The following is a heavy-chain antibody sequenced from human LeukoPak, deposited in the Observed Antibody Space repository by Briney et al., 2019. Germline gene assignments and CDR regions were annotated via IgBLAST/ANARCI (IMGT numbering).Heavy chain of an antibody. CDR3: AKSISRYDYIWGSYRSVGYFDH. CDR1: GFTFSSYA. V-gene: IGHV3-23*01. D-gene: IGHD3-16*02. CDR2: ISANDGST. Sequence: GGSLRLSCAASGFTFSSYAMNWVRQAPGKGLEWVSFISANDGSTHYADSVKGRFTISRDDSTNTVYLQMNSLRAEDTALYFCAKSISRYDYIWGSYRSVGYFDHWGLGTLVSVSS. J-gene: IGHJ4*02.